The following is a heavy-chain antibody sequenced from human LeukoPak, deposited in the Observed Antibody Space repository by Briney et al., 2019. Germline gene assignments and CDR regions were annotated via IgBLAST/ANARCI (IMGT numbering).Heavy chain of an antibody. V-gene: IGHV4-4*02. J-gene: IGHJ4*02. CDR3: ARLTGYTIEDYFDY. D-gene: IGHD3-9*01. Sequence: SETLSLTCAVSGGSISSSNWWSWVRQPPGQGLEWIGEMYPSGSTNYNPSLKSRVTISVRTSKNQFSLKLRSVTAADTAVYYCARLTGYTIEDYFDYWGQGTLVTVSS. CDR1: GGSISSSNW. CDR2: MYPSGST.